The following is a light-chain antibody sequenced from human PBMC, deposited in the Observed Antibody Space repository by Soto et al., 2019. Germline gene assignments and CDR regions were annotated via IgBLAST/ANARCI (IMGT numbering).Light chain of an antibody. CDR1: DSNLGNNS. Sequence: QSVLTQPPSVSAAPGQKVTISCSGSDSNLGNNSVSWDQQLPGTAPKFLIYDNSERPSGIPDRFSASKSGTSATLGITGLQTGDEADYYCGSWDSALSVVLFGGGTKLTVL. CDR2: DNS. V-gene: IGLV1-51*01. J-gene: IGLJ2*01. CDR3: GSWDSALSVVL.